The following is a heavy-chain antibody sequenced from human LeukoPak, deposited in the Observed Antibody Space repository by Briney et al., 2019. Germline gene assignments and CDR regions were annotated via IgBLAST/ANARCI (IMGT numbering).Heavy chain of an antibody. V-gene: IGHV4-39*01. D-gene: IGHD3-16*02. CDR1: GVSISSSSYY. CDR3: AGGGGLSFITSINWFDP. Sequence: SETLSLTCTVSGVSISSSSYYWGWIRQPPGKGLEWIGSIYYSGSTYYHPSLKSRVTISVDTSKNQFSLKLSSVTAADTAVYYCAGGGGLSFITSINWFDPWGQGTLVTVSS. J-gene: IGHJ5*02. CDR2: IYYSGST.